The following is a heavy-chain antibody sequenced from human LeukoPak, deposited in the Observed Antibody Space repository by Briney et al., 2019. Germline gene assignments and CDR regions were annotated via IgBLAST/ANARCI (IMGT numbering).Heavy chain of an antibody. CDR3: AKLIGRYYDSSGLGY. CDR2: INPNSGGT. CDR1: GYTFTGYY. J-gene: IGHJ4*02. V-gene: IGHV1-2*02. Sequence: ASVKVSCKASGYTFTGYYMHWVRQAPGQGLEWMGWINPNSGGTNYAQKFQGRVTMTRDTSISTAYMELSRLRSDDTAVYYCAKLIGRYYDSSGLGYWGQGTLVTVSS. D-gene: IGHD3-22*01.